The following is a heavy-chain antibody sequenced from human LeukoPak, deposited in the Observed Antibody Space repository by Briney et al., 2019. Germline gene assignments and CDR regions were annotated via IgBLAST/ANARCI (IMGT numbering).Heavy chain of an antibody. Sequence: GGSLRLSCAASGISFSSYSMNWVRQAPGKGLEWVSYISSSYSTIYYAESVKGRFTISRDNAKNSLNLQMNSLRDEYAAVYYCARTMGGVRGIAFDIWGQGTMVTVSS. CDR1: GISFSSYS. CDR3: ARTMGGVRGIAFDI. CDR2: ISSSYSTI. D-gene: IGHD3-10*02. J-gene: IGHJ3*02. V-gene: IGHV3-48*02.